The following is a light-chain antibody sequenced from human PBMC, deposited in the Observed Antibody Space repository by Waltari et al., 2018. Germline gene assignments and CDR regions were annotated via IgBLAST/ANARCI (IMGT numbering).Light chain of an antibody. CDR3: CSYTGSYTWV. J-gene: IGLJ1*01. CDR2: DCN. V-gene: IGLV2-11*01. CDR1: RSDFGGYDY. Sequence: QSALTQPRSVYGSPGQSVTIPCPGTRSDFGGYDYVPWYQQNPGKAPKRMVFDCNRRPSGGPDRFSGSKSGNTASLTISGLQAEDEADYYCCSYTGSYTWVFGTGTKVTVL.